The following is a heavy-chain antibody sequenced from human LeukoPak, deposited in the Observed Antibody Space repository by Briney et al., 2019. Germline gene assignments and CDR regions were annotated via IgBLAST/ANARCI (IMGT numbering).Heavy chain of an antibody. CDR1: GFTVSSNY. Sequence: GGSLRLSCAASGFTVSSNYMSWVRQAPGKGLEWVSVIYSGGSTYYADSVKGRFTISRDNSKNTLYLQMNSLRAEDTAVYYCAREDYYDSSGFGGGYWGQGTLVTVSS. D-gene: IGHD3-22*01. J-gene: IGHJ4*02. V-gene: IGHV3-53*01. CDR2: IYSGGST. CDR3: AREDYYDSSGFGGGY.